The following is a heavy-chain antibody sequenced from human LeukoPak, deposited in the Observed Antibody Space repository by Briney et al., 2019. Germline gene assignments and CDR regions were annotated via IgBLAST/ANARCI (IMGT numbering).Heavy chain of an antibody. CDR1: GGSISSSSYY. Sequence: SETLSLTCTVSGGSISSSSYYWGWIRQPPGKGLEWIGSIYYSGSTYYNPSLKSRVTISVDTSKNQFSLKLSSVTAADTAVCYCAGSNWGSWGQGTLVTVSS. V-gene: IGHV4-39*01. CDR3: AGSNWGS. CDR2: IYYSGST. D-gene: IGHD7-27*01. J-gene: IGHJ5*02.